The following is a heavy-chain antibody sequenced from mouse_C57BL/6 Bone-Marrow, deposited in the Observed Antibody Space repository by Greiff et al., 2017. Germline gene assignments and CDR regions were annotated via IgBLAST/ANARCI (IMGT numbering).Heavy chain of an antibody. J-gene: IGHJ4*01. CDR2: INYDGSRN. Sequence: EVQLQQSEGGLVQPGSSMKLSCTASGFTFSDYYMAWVRQVPEKGLEWVANINYDGSRNYYLDSLKSRFIISRVNAKNILCLQMSSLESEDTATFYWARYYYVSSSYAMDYWGQGTSVTVSS. CDR1: GFTFSDYY. V-gene: IGHV5-16*01. CDR3: ARYYYVSSSYAMDY. D-gene: IGHD1-1*01.